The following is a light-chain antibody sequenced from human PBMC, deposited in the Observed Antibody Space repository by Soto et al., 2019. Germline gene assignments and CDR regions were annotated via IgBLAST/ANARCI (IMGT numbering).Light chain of an antibody. V-gene: IGKV1-39*01. J-gene: IGKJ2*01. CDR2: TAS. Sequence: DIQITQSPSSLSASVGDRVTITCRASQSINSYLNWYQQKPGKAPKLLIHTASSLQSGVPSRFSGSGSGTDFTLTISSLQPEDFATYYCQQSYSSLYTFGQGTKLEIK. CDR1: QSINSY. CDR3: QQSYSSLYT.